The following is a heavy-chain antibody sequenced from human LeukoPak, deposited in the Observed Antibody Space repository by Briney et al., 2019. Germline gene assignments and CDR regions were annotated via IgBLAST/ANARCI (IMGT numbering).Heavy chain of an antibody. V-gene: IGHV1-46*01. CDR1: GYTFTSNY. J-gene: IGHJ4*02. Sequence: ASVKVSCKAFGYTFTSNYMHWVRQAPGQGPEWMGVISPSGGSTTYAQKLQGRVTMTTDTSTSTAYMELRSLRSDDTAVYHCARVGDILTGYPYYFDYWGQGTLVTVSS. CDR3: ARVGDILTGYPYYFDY. CDR2: ISPSGGST. D-gene: IGHD3-9*01.